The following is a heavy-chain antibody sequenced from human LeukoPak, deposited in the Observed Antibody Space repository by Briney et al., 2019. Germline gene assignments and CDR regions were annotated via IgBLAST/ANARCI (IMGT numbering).Heavy chain of an antibody. V-gene: IGHV3-30-3*01. CDR2: ISYDGSNK. Sequence: GGSLRLSCAASGFTFSSYATHWVRQAPGKGLEWVAVISYDGSNKYYADSVKGRFTISRDNSKNTLYLQMNSLRAEDTAVYYCARGDDYGGIYYFDYWGQGTLVTVSS. CDR1: GFTFSSYA. D-gene: IGHD4-23*01. CDR3: ARGDDYGGIYYFDY. J-gene: IGHJ4*02.